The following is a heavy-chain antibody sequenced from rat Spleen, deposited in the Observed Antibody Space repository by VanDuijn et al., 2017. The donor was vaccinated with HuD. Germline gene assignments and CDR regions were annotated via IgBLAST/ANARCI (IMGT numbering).Heavy chain of an antibody. CDR3: TRDGGSYTGFAY. CDR2: ISTGGGNT. D-gene: IGHD1-2*01. Sequence: EVQLVESGGGLVQPGRSLKLSCAASGFTFSNYGMAWVRQTPTKGLEWVASISTGGGNTHYRDSVKGRFTISKNNAKNTLYLQMDSLRSEDTATYYCTRDGGSYTGFAYWGPGTMVTVSS. J-gene: IGHJ1*01. CDR1: GFTFSNYG. V-gene: IGHV5S13*01.